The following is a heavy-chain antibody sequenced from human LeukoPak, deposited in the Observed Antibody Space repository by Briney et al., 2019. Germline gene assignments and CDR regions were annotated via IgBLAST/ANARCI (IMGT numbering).Heavy chain of an antibody. CDR2: IRYDGSNK. Sequence: GGSLRLSCAASGFTFSSYGMHWVRQAPGKGLEWVAFIRYDGSNKYYADSVKGRFTISRDNSKNTLYLQMNSLRAEDTAVYYCAKDRAYYYYMDVWGKGTTVTVSS. D-gene: IGHD3-10*01. CDR3: AKDRAYYYYMDV. J-gene: IGHJ6*03. CDR1: GFTFSSYG. V-gene: IGHV3-30*02.